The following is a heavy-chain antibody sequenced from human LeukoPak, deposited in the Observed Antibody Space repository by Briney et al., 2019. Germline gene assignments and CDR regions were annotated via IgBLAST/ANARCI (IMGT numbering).Heavy chain of an antibody. CDR3: ARGYSYGPRRDYDY. CDR2: IYHSGST. CDR1: GGSISSYY. V-gene: IGHV4-38-2*02. J-gene: IGHJ4*02. D-gene: IGHD5-18*01. Sequence: SETLSLTCTVSGGSISSYYWSWIRQPPGKGLEWIGSIYHSGSTYYNPSLKSRVTISVDTSKNQFSLKLSSVTAADTAVYYCARGYSYGPRRDYDYWGQGTLVTVSS.